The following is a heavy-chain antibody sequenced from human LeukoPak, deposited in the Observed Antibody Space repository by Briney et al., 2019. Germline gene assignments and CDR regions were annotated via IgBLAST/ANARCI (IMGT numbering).Heavy chain of an antibody. D-gene: IGHD4-17*01. CDR2: IYHSGTT. J-gene: IGHJ3*01. CDR1: GGSISSYY. V-gene: IGHV4-59*08. Sequence: SETLSLTCTVSGGSISSYYYTWIRQPPGKGLECIGYIYHSGTTNYNPSLKSRVTISADTSKNQFSLKLTSVTAADTAIYYCARQRDYADYLDAFDVWGQGTMVTVSS. CDR3: ARQRDYADYLDAFDV.